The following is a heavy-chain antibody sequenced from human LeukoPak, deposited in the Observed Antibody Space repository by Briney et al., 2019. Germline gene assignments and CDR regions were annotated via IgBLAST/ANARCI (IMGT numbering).Heavy chain of an antibody. CDR2: INTDGSTT. J-gene: IGHJ4*02. CDR3: ARGVDY. V-gene: IGHV3-74*01. Sequence: GGSLRLSCAASGFTFSTYAMTWARQAPGKGLVWVSRINTDGSTTSYADSVKGRFTISRDNAKNTLYLQMNSLRAEDTAVYYCARGVDYWGQGTLVAVSS. CDR1: GFTFSTYA.